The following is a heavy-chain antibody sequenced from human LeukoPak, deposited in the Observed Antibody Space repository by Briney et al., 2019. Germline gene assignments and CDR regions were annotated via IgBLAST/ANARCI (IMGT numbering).Heavy chain of an antibody. CDR1: GGTFSSYA. J-gene: IGHJ4*02. D-gene: IGHD2-15*01. V-gene: IGHV1-69*05. CDR2: IIPIFGTA. CDR3: ARDPTRYGTFDY. Sequence: GAPVKVSCKASGGTFSSYAISWVRQAPGQGLEWMGRIIPIFGTANYAQKFQGRVTITTDESTSTAYMELSSLRSEDTAVYYCARDPTRYGTFDYWGQGTLVTVSS.